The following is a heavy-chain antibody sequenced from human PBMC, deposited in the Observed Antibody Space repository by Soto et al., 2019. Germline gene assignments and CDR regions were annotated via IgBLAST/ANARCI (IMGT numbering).Heavy chain of an antibody. J-gene: IGHJ6*02. V-gene: IGHV1-18*01. CDR3: ARCIQGDYYYGMDV. D-gene: IGHD5-18*01. CDR2: INADYGNT. CDR1: GYTFYSYS. Sequence: GASVKVSRKASGYTFYSYSISWVGQAPGQGLEWMGRINADYGNTQYAQKFRGRVTMTTDTSTTTVYMELTNLRSDDTAVYYCARCIQGDYYYGMDVWGQGTTVTVSS.